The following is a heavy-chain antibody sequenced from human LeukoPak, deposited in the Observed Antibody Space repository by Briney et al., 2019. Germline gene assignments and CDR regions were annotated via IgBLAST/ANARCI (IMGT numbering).Heavy chain of an antibody. V-gene: IGHV3-30*02. Sequence: GGSLRLSCAASGFTFSSYGMHWVRQAPGKGLEWVAFIRYDGSNKYYADSVKGRFTISRDNSKNTLYLQMNSLRAEDTAVYYSAKDGGVVIDYWGQGTLVTVSS. CDR1: GFTFSSYG. CDR3: AKDGGVVIDY. D-gene: IGHD3-3*01. CDR2: IRYDGSNK. J-gene: IGHJ4*02.